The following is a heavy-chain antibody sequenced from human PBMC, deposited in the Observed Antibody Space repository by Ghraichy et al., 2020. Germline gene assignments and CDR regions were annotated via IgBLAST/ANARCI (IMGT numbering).Heavy chain of an antibody. CDR3: ARHILNWGHYYYGMDA. J-gene: IGHJ6*02. CDR2: ISYSGST. Sequence: SETLSLTCTVSGGTVSTSDYSWAWIRQPPGKGLEWVGSISYSGSTYYNPSLKSRVTMSVDTSKNQFSLKLTSVTAADTAVYYCARHILNWGHYYYGMDAWGQGTTVTVSS. D-gene: IGHD2-15*01. CDR1: GGTVSTSDYS. V-gene: IGHV4-39*01.